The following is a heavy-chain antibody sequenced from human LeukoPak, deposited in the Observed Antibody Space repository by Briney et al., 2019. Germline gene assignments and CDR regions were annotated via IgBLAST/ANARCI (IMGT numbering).Heavy chain of an antibody. CDR2: ISSSSTYT. CDR3: AREAAFDM. Sequence: GGSLRLSCEASGFTFSSYPMNWVRQAPGKGLEWVSSISSSSTYTFYADSVKGRFTISRDNAKNSLYLQMNSLRAEDTAVYYCAREAAFDMWGQGTMVTVSS. V-gene: IGHV3-21*06. CDR1: GFTFSSYP. J-gene: IGHJ3*02.